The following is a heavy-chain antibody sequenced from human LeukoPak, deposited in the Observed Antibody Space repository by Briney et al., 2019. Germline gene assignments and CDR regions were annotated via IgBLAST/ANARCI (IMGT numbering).Heavy chain of an antibody. CDR3: AKEMALGIAVAGFFDF. V-gene: IGHV3-23*01. CDR1: GFTFSNHA. D-gene: IGHD6-19*01. J-gene: IGHJ4*02. CDR2: ISASGGSS. Sequence: GGSLRLSCAASGFTFSNHAINWVRQAPGKGLEWVSAISASGGSSYYADSVRDRFTISRDNSKNVLYLKMSSLRAEDTAVYYCAKEMALGIAVAGFFDFWGQGTLVTVSS.